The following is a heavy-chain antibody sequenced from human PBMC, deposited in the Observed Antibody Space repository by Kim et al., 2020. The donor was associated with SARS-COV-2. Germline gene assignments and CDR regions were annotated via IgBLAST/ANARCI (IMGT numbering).Heavy chain of an antibody. CDR3: ARGVAEAPHYYYHYGMDV. D-gene: IGHD6-19*01. CDR2: IKRDAYGT. V-gene: IGHV3-7*03. Sequence: GGSLRLSCAASEFTFDAHWMSWVRQAPGKGLEWVAIIKRDAYGTGYVDSVKGRFTISRDNAKNLLFLQMNSLRAEDTAVYYCARGVAEAPHYYYHYGMDVWGQGTTVTVSS. J-gene: IGHJ6*02. CDR1: EFTFDAHW.